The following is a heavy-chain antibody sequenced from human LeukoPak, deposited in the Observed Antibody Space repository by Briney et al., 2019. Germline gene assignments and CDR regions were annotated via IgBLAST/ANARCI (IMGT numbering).Heavy chain of an antibody. CDR2: INWNGGST. Sequence: PGGSLRLSCAASGFTFDDSVMSWVRQVPGKGLEWVSGINWNGGSTGYVDSVKGRFTISRDNAKNSLYLQMNSLRAEDTAVYYCARAGGSSWPFDYWGQGTLVTVSS. CDR1: GFTFDDSV. CDR3: ARAGGSSWPFDY. V-gene: IGHV3-20*04. J-gene: IGHJ4*02. D-gene: IGHD3-10*01.